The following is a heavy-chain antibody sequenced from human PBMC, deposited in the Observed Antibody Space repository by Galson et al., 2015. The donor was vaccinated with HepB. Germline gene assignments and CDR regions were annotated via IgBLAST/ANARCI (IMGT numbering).Heavy chain of an antibody. CDR3: AAEHCSGASGDSCLKAFAY. J-gene: IGHJ4*02. Sequence: SVKVSCKASGDTLTGYYMHLMRQDPGQGLEWIGGINPNSGRTKYVQKFQDRVTVTRDTPTKTVYMELTRLTSDDTAVYYCAAEHCSGASGDSCLKAFAYWGQGTLVTVSS. V-gene: IGHV1-2*02. CDR1: GDTLTGYY. CDR2: INPNSGRT. D-gene: IGHD2-15*01.